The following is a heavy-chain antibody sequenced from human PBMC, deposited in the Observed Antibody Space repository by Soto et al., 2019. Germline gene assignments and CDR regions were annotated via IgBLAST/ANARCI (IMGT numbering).Heavy chain of an antibody. J-gene: IGHJ4*02. V-gene: IGHV4-31*03. CDR1: GDSISSGSYY. Sequence: QVQLQESGPGLVKPSQTLSLICTVSGDSISSGSYYWSWSRQYPGKGLEWVGSIYFRGNTFYNPSLKRRLSLSVDTSENQFSLELRSVIGADTGVYFCARNPWRLAKFDFWGQGILVTVSS. CDR2: IYFRGNT. D-gene: IGHD2-21*02. CDR3: ARNPWRLAKFDF.